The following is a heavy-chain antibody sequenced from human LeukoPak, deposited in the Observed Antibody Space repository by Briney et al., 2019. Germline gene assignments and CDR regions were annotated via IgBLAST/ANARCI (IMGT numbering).Heavy chain of an antibody. CDR2: IYTSGST. V-gene: IGHV4-4*07. CDR1: GGSISSYY. J-gene: IGHJ6*02. D-gene: IGHD6-13*01. Sequence: SETLSLTCTVSGGSISSYYWSWIQQPAGKGLEWIGRIYTSGSTNYNPSLKSRVTMSVDTSKNQFSLKLSSVTAADTAVYYCARDLPAAGQTVMDVWGQGTTVTVSS. CDR3: ARDLPAAGQTVMDV.